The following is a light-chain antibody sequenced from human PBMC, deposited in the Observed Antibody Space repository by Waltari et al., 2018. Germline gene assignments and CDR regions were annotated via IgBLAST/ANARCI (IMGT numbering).Light chain of an antibody. V-gene: IGKV3-11*01. J-gene: IGKJ4*01. Sequence: EIVLTQSPATLSLSPGERATLSCRASQSVSTFLAWYQQKPGQSPRLLIYEVSFRATGIPIRFSGSGSETDFTLTISSLEPEDFAVYYCQQRRNWPTFGGGTKVEVK. CDR3: QQRRNWPT. CDR2: EVS. CDR1: QSVSTF.